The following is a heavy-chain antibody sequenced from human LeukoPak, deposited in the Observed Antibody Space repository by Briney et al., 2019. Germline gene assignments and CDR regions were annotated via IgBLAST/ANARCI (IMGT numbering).Heavy chain of an antibody. CDR1: GLTFSRYS. V-gene: IGHV3-21*04. Sequence: RTGGSLRLSCAASGLTFSRYSMNWVRQAPGKGLEWVSSISSGSSYIYYVDSVKGRFTVSRDNAKNSLYLQMNSLRAEDTAVYYCAKGGSYRSQPYFDYWGQGTPVTVSS. CDR3: AKGGSYRSQPYFDY. D-gene: IGHD3-16*02. J-gene: IGHJ4*02. CDR2: ISSGSSYI.